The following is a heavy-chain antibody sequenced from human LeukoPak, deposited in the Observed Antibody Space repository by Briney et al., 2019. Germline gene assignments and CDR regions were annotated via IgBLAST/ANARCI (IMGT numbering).Heavy chain of an antibody. J-gene: IGHJ5*02. CDR2: IYYSGST. Sequence: PSETLSLTCTVSGGSISSSSYYWGWIRQPPGKGLEWIGSIYYSGSTYYNPSLKSRVTISVDTSKNQFSLKLSSVTAADTAVYYCARGLRAGWFDPWGQRTLVTVSS. V-gene: IGHV4-39*07. CDR1: GGSISSSSYY. D-gene: IGHD2-15*01. CDR3: ARGLRAGWFDP.